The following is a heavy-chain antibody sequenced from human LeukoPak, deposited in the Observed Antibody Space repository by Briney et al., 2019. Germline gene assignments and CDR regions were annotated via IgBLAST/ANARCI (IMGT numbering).Heavy chain of an antibody. CDR1: GFTFGSYE. CDR3: ARQSSGLRDYYFDY. D-gene: IGHD6-19*01. J-gene: IGHJ4*02. Sequence: GGSLRLSCAASGFTFGSYEVNWVRQAPGKGLEWVSYVSSSGSPTYYADCVKGRFTISRDNAKKSLYLQMNSLRAEDTGVYYCARQSSGLRDYYFDYWGQGTLVTVSS. V-gene: IGHV3-48*03. CDR2: VSSSGSPT.